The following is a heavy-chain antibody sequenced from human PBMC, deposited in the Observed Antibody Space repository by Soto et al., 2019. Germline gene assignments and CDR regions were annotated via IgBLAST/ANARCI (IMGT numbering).Heavy chain of an antibody. CDR3: AISFSGYSSSWYYFDY. Sequence: GGSLRLSCAASGFTFSSYGMHWVRQAPGKGLEWVAVISYDGSNKYYADSVKGRFTISRDNSKNTLYLQMNSLRAEDTAVYYCAISFSGYSSSWYYFDYWGQGTLVTVSS. D-gene: IGHD6-13*01. V-gene: IGHV3-30*03. CDR2: ISYDGSNK. J-gene: IGHJ4*02. CDR1: GFTFSSYG.